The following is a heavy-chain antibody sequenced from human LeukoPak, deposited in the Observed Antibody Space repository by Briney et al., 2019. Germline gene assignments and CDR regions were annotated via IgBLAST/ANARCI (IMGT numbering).Heavy chain of an antibody. CDR2: IKQDGSET. CDR3: ARDGELGSPADAFDI. CDR1: GFTFRSYW. J-gene: IGHJ3*02. D-gene: IGHD1-26*01. V-gene: IGHV3-7*01. Sequence: PGGSLRLSCAASGFTFRSYWMTWVRQYPGKGLEWVANIKQDGSETYYADSVKGRFTISRDNAKRSLYLQMNSPRAEDTAVYYCARDGELGSPADAFDIWGQGTMVTVSS.